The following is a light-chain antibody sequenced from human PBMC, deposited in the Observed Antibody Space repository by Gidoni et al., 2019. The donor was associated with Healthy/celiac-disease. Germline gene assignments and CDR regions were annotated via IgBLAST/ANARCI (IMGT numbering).Light chain of an antibody. CDR1: QSVSSY. CDR2: DAS. Sequence: IVLTQSPATLSLSPGERATLSCRASQSVSSYLAWYQQKPGQAPRLLIYDASNSATGIPARFSGSGSGTDFTLTISSLEPEDFAVYYCQQRSNWPFITFXQXTRLEIK. V-gene: IGKV3-11*01. J-gene: IGKJ5*01. CDR3: QQRSNWPFIT.